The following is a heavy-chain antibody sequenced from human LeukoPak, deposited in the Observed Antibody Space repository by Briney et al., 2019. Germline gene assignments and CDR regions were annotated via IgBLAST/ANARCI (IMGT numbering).Heavy chain of an antibody. J-gene: IGHJ4*02. CDR1: GLTFSSYG. V-gene: IGHV3-66*01. Sequence: PGGTLRLSCAASGLTFSSYGMSWVRQAPGKGLEWVSVIYSGGTRYYADSVKGRFTISRDNSKNTLYLQMNSLRPEDTAVYYCARDSSSSSSYFDYWGQGTLVTVSS. CDR3: ARDSSSSSSYFDY. D-gene: IGHD6-13*01. CDR2: IYSGGTR.